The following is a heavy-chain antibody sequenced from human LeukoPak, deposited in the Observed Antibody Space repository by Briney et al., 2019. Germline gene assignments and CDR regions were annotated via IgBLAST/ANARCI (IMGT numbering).Heavy chain of an antibody. D-gene: IGHD2-15*01. CDR3: ARSGIGYCSGGSCHIDY. V-gene: IGHV1-2*02. CDR1: GYTFTGYD. Sequence: ASVKVSCAASGYTFTGYDMHWVRQAPGQGLEWISCISRNSGGTNYAQTFQGRVTMTRDTSISTAYMELSRLRSDDTAVYYCARSGIGYCSGGSCHIDYWGQGTLVTVSS. CDR2: ISRNSGGT. J-gene: IGHJ4*02.